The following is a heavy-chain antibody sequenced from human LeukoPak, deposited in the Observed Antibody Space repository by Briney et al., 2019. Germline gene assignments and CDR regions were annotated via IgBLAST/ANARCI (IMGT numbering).Heavy chain of an antibody. CDR2: INGATGQT. D-gene: IGHD2/OR15-2a*01. V-gene: IGHV1-3*01. CDR1: GYTFTSHA. J-gene: IGHJ6*02. Sequence: ASVKVSCKASGYTFTSHALHWVRQAPGESLEWMAWINGATGQTQYSQKFQARVTLTRDTSANTAYMELSSLISEDTALYYCARSIIIVPNTSYYYYYMDVWGQGTTVTVSS. CDR3: ARSIIIVPNTSYYYYYMDV.